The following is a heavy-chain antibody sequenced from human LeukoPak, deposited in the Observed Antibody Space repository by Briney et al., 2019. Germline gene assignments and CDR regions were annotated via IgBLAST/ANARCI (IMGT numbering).Heavy chain of an antibody. CDR2: ISTDPSNK. Sequence: GGSLRLSCAASGFTFSYFGLHWVRQAPGKGLEWVALISTDPSNKNYADSVKGRFTISRDNSRSTLYLQMRSLRLGDTAVYYCVKDSSTTWFGRDSKWGRGTLVTVSS. D-gene: IGHD3-10*01. V-gene: IGHV3-30*18. CDR3: VKDSSTTWFGRDSK. CDR1: GFTFSYFG. J-gene: IGHJ4*02.